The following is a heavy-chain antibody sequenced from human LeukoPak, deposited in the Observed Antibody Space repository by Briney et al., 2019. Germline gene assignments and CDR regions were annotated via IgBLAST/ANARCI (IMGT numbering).Heavy chain of an antibody. D-gene: IGHD3-9*01. CDR2: ISSSSSTI. CDR3: ARTGPTVLPYVDLLSPPAAYYCMDV. Sequence: GGSLRLSCAASGFTFSSYSMNWVRQAPGKGLEWVSYISSSSSTIYYADSVKGRFTISRDNAKNSLYLQMNSLRAEDTAVYYCARTGPTVLPYVDLLSPPAAYYCMDVWGKGTTVTVSS. V-gene: IGHV3-48*04. J-gene: IGHJ6*03. CDR1: GFTFSSYS.